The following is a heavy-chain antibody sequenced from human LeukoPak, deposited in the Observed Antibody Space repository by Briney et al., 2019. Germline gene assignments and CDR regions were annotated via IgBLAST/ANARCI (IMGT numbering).Heavy chain of an antibody. CDR1: GFTVSSNY. CDR3: ARDQAPLITIDALYYYYYGMDV. CDR2: IYSGGST. V-gene: IGHV3-53*01. D-gene: IGHD3-9*01. Sequence: GGSLRLSCAASGFTVSSNYMSWVRQAPGKGLEWVSVIYSGGSTYYADSVKGRFTISRDNSKNTLYLQMNSLRAEDTAVYYCARDQAPLITIDALYYYYYGMDVWGQGTTVTVSS. J-gene: IGHJ6*02.